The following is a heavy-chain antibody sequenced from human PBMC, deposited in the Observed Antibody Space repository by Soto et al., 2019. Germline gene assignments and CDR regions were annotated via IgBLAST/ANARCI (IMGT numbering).Heavy chain of an antibody. Sequence: QVQLVESGGGVVQPGRSLRLSCAASGFTFSSYAMHWVRQAPGKGLEWVAVISYDGSNKYYADSVKGRFTISRDNSKNTLYLQMNSLRAEDTAVYYCARVRSPYSTYDAFDIWGQGTMVTVSS. CDR2: ISYDGSNK. CDR3: ARVRSPYSTYDAFDI. CDR1: GFTFSSYA. V-gene: IGHV3-30-3*01. J-gene: IGHJ3*02. D-gene: IGHD6-13*01.